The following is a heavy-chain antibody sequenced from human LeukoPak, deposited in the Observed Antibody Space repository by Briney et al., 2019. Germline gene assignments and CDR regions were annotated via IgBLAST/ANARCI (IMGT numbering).Heavy chain of an antibody. Sequence: GGTLRLSCAASGFTFSSYSVNWVRQAPGKGLEWVSSISSSSSYIYYADSVKGRFTISRDNAKNSLYLQMNSLRAEDTAVYYCARDGRENWFDPWGQGALVTVSS. CDR1: GFTFSSYS. V-gene: IGHV3-21*01. CDR3: ARDGRENWFDP. J-gene: IGHJ5*02. D-gene: IGHD1-26*01. CDR2: ISSSSSYI.